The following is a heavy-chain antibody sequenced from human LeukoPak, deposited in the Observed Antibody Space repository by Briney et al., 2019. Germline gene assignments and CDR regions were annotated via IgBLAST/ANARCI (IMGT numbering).Heavy chain of an antibody. CDR1: GGSISSYY. CDR2: IYYSGST. D-gene: IGHD5-18*01. V-gene: IGHV4-59*08. Sequence: PSETLSLTCTVSGGSISSYYWSWIRQPPGKGLEWIGYIYYSGSTYYNPSLKSRVTISVDTSKNQFSLKLSSVTAADTAVYYCARHRDSCGTYYFDYWGQGTLVTVSS. J-gene: IGHJ4*02. CDR3: ARHRDSCGTYYFDY.